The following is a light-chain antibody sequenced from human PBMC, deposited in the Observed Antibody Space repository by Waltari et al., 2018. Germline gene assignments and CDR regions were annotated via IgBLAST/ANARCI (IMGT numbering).Light chain of an antibody. Sequence: EIVLTQSPATLSLSPGESATLSCRASQSVYTYLAWYQQTPGQAPRLLIYDASNRATGLPARFVGSGSGTDFTLTISSLEPEDFAVYYCQERSNWPGGSFGGGTKVEIK. CDR3: QERSNWPGGS. V-gene: IGKV3-11*01. J-gene: IGKJ4*01. CDR1: QSVYTY. CDR2: DAS.